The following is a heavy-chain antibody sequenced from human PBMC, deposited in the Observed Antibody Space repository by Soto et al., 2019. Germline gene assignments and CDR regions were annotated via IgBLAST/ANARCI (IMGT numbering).Heavy chain of an antibody. D-gene: IGHD2-15*01. Sequence: PSETLSFTCTVSGGSISSTNYYWAWVRQPPGKGLEWIGSLSYTGSPSYNPSLKSRVTLSVDTSKNQFSVRLNSVTASDTAVYYCAPLSVSLSGPYGIHVWGQGTTVTVSS. CDR3: APLSVSLSGPYGIHV. CDR1: GGSISSTNYY. J-gene: IGHJ6*02. V-gene: IGHV4-39*01. CDR2: LSYTGSP.